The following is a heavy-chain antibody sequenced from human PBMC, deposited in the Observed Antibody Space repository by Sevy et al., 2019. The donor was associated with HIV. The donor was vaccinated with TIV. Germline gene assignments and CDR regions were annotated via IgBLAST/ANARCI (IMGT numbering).Heavy chain of an antibody. V-gene: IGHV3-7*01. J-gene: IGHJ5*02. D-gene: IGHD4-17*01. Sequence: GGSLRLSCAASGFTFSKYSMSWVRQAPGKGLEWVANIKPGGSDKYYVGSLKGRFTTSRDKAKNSLYLQMNNLGAEDTAVYYCARVIDYGELGNWFDPWGQGTLVTVSS. CDR3: ARVIDYGELGNWFDP. CDR1: GFTFSKYS. CDR2: IKPGGSDK.